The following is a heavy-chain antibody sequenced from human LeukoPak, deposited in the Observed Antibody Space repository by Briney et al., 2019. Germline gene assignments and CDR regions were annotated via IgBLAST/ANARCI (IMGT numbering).Heavy chain of an antibody. CDR1: GGSISSSNW. CDR2: IYHSGST. J-gene: IGHJ4*02. CDR3: ARGYSSGWILYFDY. D-gene: IGHD6-19*01. Sequence: PSETLSLTCAVSGGSISSSNWWSWVRQPPGKGLEWIGEIYHSGSTNYNPSLKSRVTISVDKSKNQFSLKLSSVTAADTAVYYCARGYSSGWILYFDYWGQETLVTVSS. V-gene: IGHV4-4*02.